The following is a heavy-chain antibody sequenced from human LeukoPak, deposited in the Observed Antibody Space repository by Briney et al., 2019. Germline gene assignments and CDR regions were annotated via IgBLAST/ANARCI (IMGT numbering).Heavy chain of an antibody. Sequence: GASVKVSCKASGYTFTSYGISWVRQAPGQGLEWMGWISAYNGNTNYAQKLQGRVTMTTDTSTSTAYMELRSLRSDDTAVYYCARDGLGYYYDSSGYGRYDWFDPWGQGTLATVSS. CDR1: GYTFTSYG. V-gene: IGHV1-18*01. D-gene: IGHD3-22*01. CDR2: ISAYNGNT. CDR3: ARDGLGYYYDSSGYGRYDWFDP. J-gene: IGHJ5*02.